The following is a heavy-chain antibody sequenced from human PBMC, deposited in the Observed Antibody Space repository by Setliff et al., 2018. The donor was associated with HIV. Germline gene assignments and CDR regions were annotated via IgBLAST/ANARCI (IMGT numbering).Heavy chain of an antibody. Sequence: SETLSLTCTVSGGSITGHYWGWIRQPAGKGLEWIGRIYSSGSTKYNPSLKSRVTISVDTSKNQFSLKLRSVTAADTAVYYCARANFWSGYYGYWGQGTLVTVSS. V-gene: IGHV4-4*07. CDR3: ARANFWSGYYGY. D-gene: IGHD3-3*01. CDR2: IYSSGST. J-gene: IGHJ4*02. CDR1: GGSITGHY.